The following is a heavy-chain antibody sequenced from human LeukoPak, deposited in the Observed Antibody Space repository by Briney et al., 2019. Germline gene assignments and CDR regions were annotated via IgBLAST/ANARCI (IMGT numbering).Heavy chain of an antibody. V-gene: IGHV3-23*01. CDR3: ARDYADYVGYFFFDY. CDR2: ISGGGETT. D-gene: IGHD4-17*01. Sequence: GGSLRLSCAASGFTFNNYWMHWVRQAPGKGLEWVSSISGGGETTYYADSAKGRFTISRDNSQNTLYLQMNSLRAEDTAVYYCARDYADYVGYFFFDYWGQGTLVTVSS. CDR1: GFTFNNYW. J-gene: IGHJ4*02.